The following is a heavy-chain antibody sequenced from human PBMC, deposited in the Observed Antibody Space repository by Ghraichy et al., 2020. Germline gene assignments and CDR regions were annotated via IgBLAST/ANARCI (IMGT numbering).Heavy chain of an antibody. CDR3: ARGLRFYDSSDVDN. J-gene: IGHJ4*02. Sequence: GGSLRFSCAASGFTVSSNYMHWVRQAPGKGLEWVSVIYSDGRTEYADSVKGRFNLSRDNSKNTLYLQMNSLRVEDTAVYYCARGLRFYDSSDVDNWGQGTLVTVSS. CDR2: IYSDGRT. D-gene: IGHD3-22*01. CDR1: GFTVSSNY. V-gene: IGHV3-53*01.